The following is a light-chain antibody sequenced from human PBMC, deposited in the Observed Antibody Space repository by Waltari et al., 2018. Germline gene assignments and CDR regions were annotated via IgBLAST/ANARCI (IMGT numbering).Light chain of an antibody. Sequence: QSALTQPRSVSGSPGESVTISCTGTRSDVGAYHFVSWLQQHPGKVPQIVIYDVTKRPSEVPDRFAGSKSGNTASLTLSGLQAEDEADYYCCSYAGSYIYVFGSGTQVSVL. CDR2: DVT. CDR1: RSDVGAYHF. J-gene: IGLJ1*01. V-gene: IGLV2-11*01. CDR3: CSYAGSYIYV.